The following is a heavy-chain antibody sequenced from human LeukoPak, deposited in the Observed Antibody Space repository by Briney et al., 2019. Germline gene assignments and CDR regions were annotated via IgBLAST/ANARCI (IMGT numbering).Heavy chain of an antibody. CDR1: GFTFSSYR. CDR3: ARGYDSGSSVG. V-gene: IGHV3-48*01. Sequence: GGSLRLSCAASGFTFSSYRVYWVRQAPGKGLEWVSYIASDSSGIYYADSVKGRFTISRDNAKNSLYLQMNSLRAEDTAVYYCARGYDSGSSVGWGQGTLVTVSS. CDR2: IASDSSGI. D-gene: IGHD3-10*01. J-gene: IGHJ4*02.